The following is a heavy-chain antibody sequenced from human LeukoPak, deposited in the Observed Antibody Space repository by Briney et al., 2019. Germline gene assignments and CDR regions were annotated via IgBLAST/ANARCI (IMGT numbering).Heavy chain of an antibody. CDR2: INPSGGST. J-gene: IGHJ4*02. CDR1: GYTFTGYY. D-gene: IGHD6-13*01. CDR3: ARSGWGSSRYDS. V-gene: IGHV1-46*01. Sequence: SVKVSCKASGYTFTGYYMHWVRQAPGQGLEWMGVINPSGGSTIYAQKFQGRVTLTRDMSTRTVDMELSSLRYEDTAVYYCARSGWGSSRYDSWGQGTLVTVSS.